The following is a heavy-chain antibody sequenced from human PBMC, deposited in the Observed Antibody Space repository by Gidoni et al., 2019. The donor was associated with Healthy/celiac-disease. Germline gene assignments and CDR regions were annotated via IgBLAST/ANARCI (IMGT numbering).Heavy chain of an antibody. CDR1: GFTFSSSS. V-gene: IGHV3-21*01. D-gene: IGHD3-3*01. Sequence: EVQLVESGGGLVKPGGSLRLSCAASGFTFSSSSMNWVRQAPGKGLEWVSSISSSSSYIYYADSVKGRFTISRDNAKNSLYLQMNSLRAEDTAVYYCARDLGDFWSGKDWYFDLWGRGTLVTVSS. CDR2: ISSSSSYI. J-gene: IGHJ2*01. CDR3: ARDLGDFWSGKDWYFDL.